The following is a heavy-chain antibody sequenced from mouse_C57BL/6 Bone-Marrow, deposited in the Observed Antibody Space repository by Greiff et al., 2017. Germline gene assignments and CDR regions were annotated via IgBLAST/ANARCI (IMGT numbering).Heavy chain of an antibody. V-gene: IGHV1-69*01. CDR1: GYNFTSYW. CDR3: ARENYGSSYWFAY. Sequence: QVQLQQPGAELVMPGASVKLSCKASGYNFTSYWMHWVKQRPGQGLEWIGEIDPSDSYTNYNQKFKGKSTLTVDKSSSTAYMQLSSLTSEDSAVYYCARENYGSSYWFAYWGQGTLVTVSA. D-gene: IGHD1-1*01. J-gene: IGHJ3*01. CDR2: IDPSDSYT.